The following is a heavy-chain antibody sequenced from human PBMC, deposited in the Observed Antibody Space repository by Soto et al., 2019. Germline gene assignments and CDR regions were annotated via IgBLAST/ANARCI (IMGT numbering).Heavy chain of an antibody. J-gene: IGHJ4*02. CDR1: GFTFSSYS. V-gene: IGHV3-21*01. Sequence: GGSLRLSCAASGFTFSSYSMNWVRQAPGKGLEWVSSISSSSSYIHYADSVKGRFTISRDNAKNSLYLQMNSLRAEDTAVYYCARDQRPTHYYGSGSYYNGWGQGTLVTVSS. CDR3: ARDQRPTHYYGSGSYYNG. CDR2: ISSSSSYI. D-gene: IGHD3-10*01.